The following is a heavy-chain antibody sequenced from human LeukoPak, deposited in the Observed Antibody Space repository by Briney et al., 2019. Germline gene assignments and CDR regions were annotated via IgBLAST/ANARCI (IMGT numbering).Heavy chain of an antibody. V-gene: IGHV4-59*08. Sequence: TSSETLSLTCTVSGGSISTYYWSWIRQPPGKGLEWIGYIYYSGSTNYNPSLKSRVTISVDTSKNQFSLNLSSVTAADTAGYYCARGRDYYDSSGYSDYWGQGTLVTVSS. D-gene: IGHD3-22*01. CDR3: ARGRDYYDSSGYSDY. J-gene: IGHJ4*02. CDR1: GGSISTYY. CDR2: IYYSGST.